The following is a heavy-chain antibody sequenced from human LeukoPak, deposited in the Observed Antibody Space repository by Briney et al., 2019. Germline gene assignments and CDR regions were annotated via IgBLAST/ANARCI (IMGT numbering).Heavy chain of an antibody. CDR1: GFTFSSYG. J-gene: IGHJ4*02. V-gene: IGHV3-30*18. CDR2: ISYDGSNK. D-gene: IGHD3-9*01. CDR3: AKDSQQSASVYSSFDY. Sequence: PGRSLRLSCAASGFTFSSYGMNWVRQAPGKGLEWVAVISYDGSNKYYADSVKGRFTISRDNSKNTLYLQMNSLRPEDTAVYYCAKDSQQSASVYSSFDYWGQGTLVTVSS.